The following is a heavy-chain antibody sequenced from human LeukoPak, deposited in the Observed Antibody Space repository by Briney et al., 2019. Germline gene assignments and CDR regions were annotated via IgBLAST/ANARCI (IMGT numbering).Heavy chain of an antibody. D-gene: IGHD3-22*01. V-gene: IGHV4-4*07. CDR2: IYTSGNT. J-gene: IGHJ4*02. Sequence: SETLSLTCTVSGGSISGYYWSWIRQPAGKGLEWIGRIYTSGNTNYTPSLKSRVTISVDTSKNQFSLKLSSVTAADTAVYYCARDRSYDTRIVDFWGQGTLVTVSS. CDR3: ARDRSYDTRIVDF. CDR1: GGSISGYY.